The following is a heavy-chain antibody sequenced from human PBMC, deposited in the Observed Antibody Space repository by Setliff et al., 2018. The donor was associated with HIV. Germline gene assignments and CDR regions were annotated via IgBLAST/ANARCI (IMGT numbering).Heavy chain of an antibody. Sequence: SETLSLTCTVSGGSISSGDYFLSWIRQAPGKGLEWIGCIYYSGGAYYNPSLQRRATISVDTSKNQVSLKLNSMTAADTAVYFCVRGPQWLVQKGRVYYFDYWGQGTLVTVSS. J-gene: IGHJ4*02. V-gene: IGHV4-30-4*08. CDR1: GGSISSGDYF. CDR2: IYYSGGA. D-gene: IGHD6-19*01. CDR3: VRGPQWLVQKGRVYYFDY.